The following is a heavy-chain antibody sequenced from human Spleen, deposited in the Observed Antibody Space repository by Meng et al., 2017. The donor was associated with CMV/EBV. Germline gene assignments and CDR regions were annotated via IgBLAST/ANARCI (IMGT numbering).Heavy chain of an antibody. CDR2: IRTSDTT. CDR3: AFFMSRGFVQH. D-gene: IGHD3-10*01. V-gene: IGHV3-72*01. J-gene: IGHJ1*01. CDR1: GFSLSEHY. Sequence: LSCRASGFSLSEHYMDWVRQAPGKGLEWVGRIRTSDTTEYAAAVKGRFTISRDESKNSLYMQMNSLKTEDTAMYFCAFFMSRGFVQHWGQGTLVTVSS.